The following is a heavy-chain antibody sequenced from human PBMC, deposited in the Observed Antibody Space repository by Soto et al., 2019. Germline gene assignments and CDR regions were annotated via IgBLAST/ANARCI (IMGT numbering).Heavy chain of an antibody. CDR3: ASEIDATTPTILDY. D-gene: IGHD4-17*01. J-gene: IGHJ4*02. Sequence: ASVKVSCKTSGYTFSNCAMHWVRQAPGQSLEWMGWINGGNGDTKYSQNFQGRVTITRDTSASTAYMELSSLRFEDTAVYYCASEIDATTPTILDYWGQGTLVTVSS. V-gene: IGHV1-3*01. CDR2: INGGNGDT. CDR1: GYTFSNCA.